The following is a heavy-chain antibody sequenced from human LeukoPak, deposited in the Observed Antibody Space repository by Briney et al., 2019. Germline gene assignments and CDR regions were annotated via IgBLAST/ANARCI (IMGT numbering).Heavy chain of an antibody. V-gene: IGHV4-30-2*01. Sequence: SETLSLTCTVSGGSISSGGYYWSWIRQPPGKGLEWIGYIYHSGSTYYNPSLKSRVTISVDRSKNQFSLKLSSVTAADTAVYYCAREEEITIFGVVIRYFDLWGRGTLVTVSS. CDR2: IYHSGST. D-gene: IGHD3-3*01. CDR3: AREEEITIFGVVIRYFDL. CDR1: GGSISSGGYY. J-gene: IGHJ2*01.